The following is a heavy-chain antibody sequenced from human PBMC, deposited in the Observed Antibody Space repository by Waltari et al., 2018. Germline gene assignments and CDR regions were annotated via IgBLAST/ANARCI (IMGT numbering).Heavy chain of an antibody. D-gene: IGHD6-6*01. CDR3: ATEAGQLNYFDY. J-gene: IGHJ4*02. CDR1: GGSISSYY. V-gene: IGHV4-59*01. Sequence: QVQLQESGPGLVKPSATLSLTCTVSGGSISSYYWSWIRQPPGKGLEWIGYIYYSGSTNYNPSLKSRVTISVDTYKNQFSLKLSSVTAADTAVYYCATEAGQLNYFDYWGQGTLVTVSS. CDR2: IYYSGST.